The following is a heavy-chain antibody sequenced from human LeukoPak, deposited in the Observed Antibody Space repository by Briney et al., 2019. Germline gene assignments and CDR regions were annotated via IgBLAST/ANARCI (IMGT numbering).Heavy chain of an antibody. CDR2: IIDSGNSI. V-gene: IGHV3-23*01. J-gene: IGHJ4*02. CDR3: AKDPIFSGSYGVFDY. Sequence: GGSLRLSCAATGFTFSSCAMSWVRQAPGKGLEWVSTIIDSGNSIYYADSAEGRFTISRDNSKNTLYLQMNSLRAGDTAVYYCAKDPIFSGSYGVFDYWGLGTLVTVSS. D-gene: IGHD1-26*01. CDR1: GFTFSSCA.